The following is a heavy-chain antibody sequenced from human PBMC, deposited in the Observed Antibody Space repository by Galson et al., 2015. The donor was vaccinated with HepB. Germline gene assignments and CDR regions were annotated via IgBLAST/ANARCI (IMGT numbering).Heavy chain of an antibody. CDR3: TRDGIWVGYDYDY. CDR2: IRSKDFGGTT. V-gene: IGHV3-49*03. D-gene: IGHD5-12*01. Sequence: SLRLSCATSGFTFGADVMSWFRQAPGKGLAWVDFIRSKDFGGTTVYAASVKGRFTISGDDSKSIAYLQMNSLKTEDTAVYYCTRDGIWVGYDYDYWGQGTLVTVSS. CDR1: GFTFGADV. J-gene: IGHJ4*02.